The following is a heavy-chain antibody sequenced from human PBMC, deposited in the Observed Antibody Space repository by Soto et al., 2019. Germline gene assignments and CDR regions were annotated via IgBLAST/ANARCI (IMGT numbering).Heavy chain of an antibody. J-gene: IGHJ6*02. D-gene: IGHD4-17*01. Sequence: QVYLVESGGGVVQPGTSLRLSCAASGFTFTDYVMHWVRQAPGKGLEWVAVITYEGGNKYYADSVKGRFTISRDKSKSTLYLEMGSRSAEDTAVYQCAKEYGDTLGVVALGGQGTTVTVSS. CDR2: ITYEGGNK. V-gene: IGHV3-30*18. CDR3: AKEYGDTLGVVAL. CDR1: GFTFTDYV.